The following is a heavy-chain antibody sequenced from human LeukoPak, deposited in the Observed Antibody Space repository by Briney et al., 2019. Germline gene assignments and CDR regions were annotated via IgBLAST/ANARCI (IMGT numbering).Heavy chain of an antibody. V-gene: IGHV3-48*01. J-gene: IGHJ4*02. CDR1: GFTFSSYS. CDR3: ARDLLFGYSYGYPIDY. CDR2: ISSSSSTI. Sequence: GGSLRLSCAASGFTFSSYSMNWVRQAPGKGLEWVSYISSSSSTIYYADSVKGRFTIPRDNAKNSLYLQMNSLRAEDTAVYYCARDLLFGYSYGYPIDYWGQGTLVTVSS. D-gene: IGHD5-18*01.